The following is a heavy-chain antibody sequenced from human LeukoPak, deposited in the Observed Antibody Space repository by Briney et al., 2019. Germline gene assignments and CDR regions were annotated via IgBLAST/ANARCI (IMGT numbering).Heavy chain of an antibody. V-gene: IGHV3-21*01. CDR1: GFTFSNYA. D-gene: IGHD3-10*02. CDR3: VREPMYATFDS. Sequence: GGSLRLSCAASGFTFSNYAMNWVRQAPGKGLEWVSSITTTGSRTYYADSVKGRCTISRDNAKNSLYLQMNSLRAEDMAVYYCVREPMYATFDSWGQGTMVTVSS. CDR2: ITTTGSRT. J-gene: IGHJ3*01.